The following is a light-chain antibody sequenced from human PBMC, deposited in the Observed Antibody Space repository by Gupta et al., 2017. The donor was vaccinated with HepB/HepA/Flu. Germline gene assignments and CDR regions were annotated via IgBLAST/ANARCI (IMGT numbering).Light chain of an antibody. CDR1: SGSVSTSYY. CDR2: NTK. Sequence: QTVVTQESSFSVSPGGTVTLTCGLSSGSVSTSYYTSWYQQTPGQTQRTLIYNTKTRSSGVPGLFSDSILVNKAALTVTGAQAEDESDYYCLLYMGSYVVFGGGTKLTVL. V-gene: IGLV8-61*01. CDR3: LLYMGSYVV. J-gene: IGLJ2*01.